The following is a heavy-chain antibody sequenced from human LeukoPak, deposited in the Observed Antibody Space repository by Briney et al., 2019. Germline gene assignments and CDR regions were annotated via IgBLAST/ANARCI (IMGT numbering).Heavy chain of an antibody. V-gene: IGHV2-5*02. CDR1: GFSLSTNRVD. D-gene: IGHD1-26*01. CDR2: IYWDDDK. CDR3: ARKLGMTTTDYYFDS. Sequence: SGLTLVKPTQTLTLTCTLSGFSLSTNRVDVGWIRQPPGKALEWLALIYWDDDKRYSPSLRSRLAITKDTSKNHVVLTMSNMDPADTATYYCARKLGMTTTDYYFDSWGQGTLVTVSS. J-gene: IGHJ4*02.